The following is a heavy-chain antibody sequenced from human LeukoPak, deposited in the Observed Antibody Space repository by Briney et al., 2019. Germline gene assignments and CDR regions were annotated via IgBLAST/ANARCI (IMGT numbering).Heavy chain of an antibody. CDR2: IDPNSGGT. CDR1: GYTFTGYY. Sequence: ASVKVSCKASGYTFTGYYMHWVRQAPGQGLEWMGWIDPNSGGTNYAQKFQGRVTMTRDTSISTAYMELSRLRSDDTAVYYCARGADIVVVPAAMGYYYGMDVWGQGTTVTVS. V-gene: IGHV1-2*02. J-gene: IGHJ6*02. CDR3: ARGADIVVVPAAMGYYYGMDV. D-gene: IGHD2-2*01.